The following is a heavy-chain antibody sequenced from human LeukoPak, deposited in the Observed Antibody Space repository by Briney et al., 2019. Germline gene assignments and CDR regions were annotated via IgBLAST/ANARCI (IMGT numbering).Heavy chain of an antibody. Sequence: SETLSLTCAVSGYSISSGYYWGWIRQPPGKGLEWIGSIYHSGSAYYNPSLKSRVTISVDTSKNQFSLKLSSVTAADTAVYYCASEIEGATSEFDYWGQGTLVTVSS. CDR2: IYHSGSA. J-gene: IGHJ4*02. V-gene: IGHV4-38-2*01. D-gene: IGHD1-26*01. CDR1: GYSISSGYY. CDR3: ASEIEGATSEFDY.